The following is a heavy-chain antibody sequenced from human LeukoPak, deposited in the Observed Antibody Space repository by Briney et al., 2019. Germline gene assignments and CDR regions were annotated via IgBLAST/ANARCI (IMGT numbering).Heavy chain of an antibody. V-gene: IGHV4-4*09. Sequence: PSETLSLTCSVSGGSISTFYWNWIRQPPGKGLEWIGYIFTSESTNYNPSLKSRVTISVDTSKNQFPLKLSSVTAADTAVYYCARSDGIVGEEAWFDPWGQGTLVTVSS. J-gene: IGHJ5*02. D-gene: IGHD1-26*01. CDR2: IFTSEST. CDR1: GGSISTFY. CDR3: ARSDGIVGEEAWFDP.